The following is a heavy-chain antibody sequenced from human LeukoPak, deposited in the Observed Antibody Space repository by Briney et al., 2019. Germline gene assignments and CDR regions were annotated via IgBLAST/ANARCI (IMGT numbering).Heavy chain of an antibody. Sequence: SETLSLTCTASGGSITTTSYYWSWIRQPPGKGLEWIGYIYYSGSTYYNPSLKSRVTISVDTSKNQFSLKLSSVTAADTAVYYCARDLGHAWGQGTLVTVSS. CDR1: GGSITTTSYY. CDR2: IYYSGST. D-gene: IGHD7-27*01. CDR3: ARDLGHA. V-gene: IGHV4-30-4*01. J-gene: IGHJ5*02.